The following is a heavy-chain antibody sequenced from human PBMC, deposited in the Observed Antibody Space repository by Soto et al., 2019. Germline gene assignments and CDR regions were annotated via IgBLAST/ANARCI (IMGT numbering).Heavy chain of an antibody. Sequence: PGGSLRLSCAASGFTFSSYAMSWVRQAPGKGLEWVSAISGSGGSTYYADSVKGRFTISRDNSKNTLYLQMNSLRAEDTAVYYCAKVPGGRRGVIIPRYYYYGMDVWGQGTTVTVSS. D-gene: IGHD3-10*01. V-gene: IGHV3-23*01. CDR3: AKVPGGRRGVIIPRYYYYGMDV. J-gene: IGHJ6*02. CDR1: GFTFSSYA. CDR2: ISGSGGST.